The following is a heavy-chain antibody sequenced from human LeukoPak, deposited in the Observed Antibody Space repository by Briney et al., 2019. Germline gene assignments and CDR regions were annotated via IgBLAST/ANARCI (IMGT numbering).Heavy chain of an antibody. J-gene: IGHJ4*01. Sequence: KPSQTLSLTCTVSGGSISSGGYYWSWIRQHPGKGLEWIGYIYYSGSTYYNPSLKSRVTISVDTSKNQFSLKLSSVTAADTAVYYCARIYDSSGGAFDYWGQGTLVTVSS. D-gene: IGHD3-22*01. CDR2: IYYSGST. CDR3: ARIYDSSGGAFDY. CDR1: GGSISSGGYY. V-gene: IGHV4-30-4*08.